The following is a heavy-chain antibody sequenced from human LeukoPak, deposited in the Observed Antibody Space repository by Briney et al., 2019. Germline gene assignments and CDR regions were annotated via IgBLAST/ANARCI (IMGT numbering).Heavy chain of an antibody. V-gene: IGHV3-23*01. Sequence: GGSLRLSCEASGLNFGNYGMSWVRQAPGKGLEWVSGITSDGSTYYADSVKGRFTISRDNSKNTLYLQMNSLRAEDRALYYCAREYMDVWGKGTMVTISS. J-gene: IGHJ6*03. CDR2: ITSDGST. CDR1: GLNFGNYG. CDR3: AREYMDV.